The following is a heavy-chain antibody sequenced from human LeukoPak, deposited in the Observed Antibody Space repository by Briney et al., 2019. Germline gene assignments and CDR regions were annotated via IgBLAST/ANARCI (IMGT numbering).Heavy chain of an antibody. CDR1: GGSFSGYY. CDR2: INHSGST. D-gene: IGHD3-9*01. Sequence: PSETLSLTCAVYGGSFSGYYWSWIRQPPGKGLEWIGEINHSGSTNYNPSLKSRVTISVDTSKNQFSLKLSSVTAADTAVYYCARLQAIRGEYDTLTPYYDHYYKHVDVWGRGTAVTVSS. J-gene: IGHJ6*02. V-gene: IGHV4-34*01. CDR3: ARLQAIRGEYDTLTPYYDHYYKHVDV.